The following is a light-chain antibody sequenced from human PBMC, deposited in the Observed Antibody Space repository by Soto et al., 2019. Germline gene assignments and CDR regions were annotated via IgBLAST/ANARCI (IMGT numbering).Light chain of an antibody. V-gene: IGLV2-23*01. CDR3: CSYAGSSTLV. CDR1: SSDVGCYNL. J-gene: IGLJ2*01. Sequence: QSALTQPASVSGSPGQSITISCTGTSSDVGCYNLVSWYQQHPGKAPKLMIYEGSKRPSGVSNRFSGSKSGNTASLTISGRQAEDEADYYCCSYAGSSTLVFGGGTKLTVL. CDR2: EGS.